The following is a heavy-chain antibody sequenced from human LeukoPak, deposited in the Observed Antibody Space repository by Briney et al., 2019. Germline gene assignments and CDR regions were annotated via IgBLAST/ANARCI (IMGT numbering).Heavy chain of an antibody. CDR2: IWYDGSNK. D-gene: IGHD3-16*01. CDR1: GFTFSSYG. Sequence: GGSLRLSCAASGFTFSSYGMHWVRQAPGKGLEWVAVIWYDGSNKYYADSVKGRFTISRDNSKNTLYLQMNSLRAEDTAVYYCAKDSRSGLGGVIFPWGQGTLVTVSS. V-gene: IGHV3-33*06. CDR3: AKDSRSGLGGVIFP. J-gene: IGHJ5*02.